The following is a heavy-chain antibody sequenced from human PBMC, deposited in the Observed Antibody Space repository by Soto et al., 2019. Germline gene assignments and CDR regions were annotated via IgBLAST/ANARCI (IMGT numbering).Heavy chain of an antibody. Sequence: ASVKVSCKASGYTFTSYGISWVRQAPGQGLEWMGWISAYNGNTNYAQKLRGRVTMTTDTSTSTAYMELRSLRSDDTAVYYCAREMTYYDFWSGYYPSLNYYYYMDVWGKGTTVTVSS. CDR3: AREMTYYDFWSGYYPSLNYYYYMDV. CDR2: ISAYNGNT. D-gene: IGHD3-3*01. V-gene: IGHV1-18*01. CDR1: GYTFTSYG. J-gene: IGHJ6*03.